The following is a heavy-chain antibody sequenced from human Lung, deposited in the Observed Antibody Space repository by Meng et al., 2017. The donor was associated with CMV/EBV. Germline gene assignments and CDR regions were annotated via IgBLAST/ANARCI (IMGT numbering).Heavy chain of an antibody. J-gene: IGHJ3*02. V-gene: IGHV4-38-2*02. Sequence: SCTVSGYSISSGYYWGWIRQPPGKGLEWIGSIYHSGSTYYNPSLKSRVTISVDTSKNQFSLKLTSVTAADTAVYYCARDGRYCTNGVCSYDAFDIWGQGXMVTVSS. CDR3: ARDGRYCTNGVCSYDAFDI. D-gene: IGHD2-8*01. CDR1: GYSISSGYY. CDR2: IYHSGST.